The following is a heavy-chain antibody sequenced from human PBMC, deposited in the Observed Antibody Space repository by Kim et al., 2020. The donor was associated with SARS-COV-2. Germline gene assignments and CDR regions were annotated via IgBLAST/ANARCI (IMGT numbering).Heavy chain of an antibody. CDR3: ARDPDYDILTGHGY. D-gene: IGHD3-9*01. CDR2: ISSSSSYI. CDR1: GLTFSSYS. Sequence: GGSLRLSCAASGLTFSSYSMNWVRQAPGKGLEWVSSISSSSSYIYYADSVKGRFTISRDNAKNSLYLQMNSLRAEDTAVYYCARDPDYDILTGHGYWGQGTLVTVSS. V-gene: IGHV3-21*01. J-gene: IGHJ4*02.